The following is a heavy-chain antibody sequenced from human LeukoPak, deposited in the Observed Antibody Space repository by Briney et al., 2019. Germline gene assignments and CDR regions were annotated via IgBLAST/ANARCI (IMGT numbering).Heavy chain of an antibody. V-gene: IGHV3-48*02. Sequence: GGSLRLSCAASGFTFSDSGMNWVRQAAGKGLEWISYISSGGGTRYYADSVKGRFTISRDNAENSLYLQMNSLRDDDTAVYYCATEGRSYSPGYWGQGTLVTVSS. CDR1: GFTFSDSG. CDR3: ATEGRSYSPGY. J-gene: IGHJ4*02. D-gene: IGHD3-10*01. CDR2: ISSGGGTR.